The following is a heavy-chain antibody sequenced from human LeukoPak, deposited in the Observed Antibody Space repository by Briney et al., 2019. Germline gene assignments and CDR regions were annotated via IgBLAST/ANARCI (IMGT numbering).Heavy chain of an antibody. D-gene: IGHD3-10*01. CDR3: ARIQYYDSGSVMYYYGMDA. J-gene: IGHJ6*02. CDR1: GYLFTNYW. V-gene: IGHV5-51*01. CDR2: IYPADSDT. Sequence: GESPQISCKVSGYLFTNYWIAWVRPMPGKGLEWMGLIYPADSDTKYSPSFQGQVTISVDKSIRTASLQWSRLKASDTATYYCARIQYYDSGSVMYYYGMDAWGQGTTVTVSS.